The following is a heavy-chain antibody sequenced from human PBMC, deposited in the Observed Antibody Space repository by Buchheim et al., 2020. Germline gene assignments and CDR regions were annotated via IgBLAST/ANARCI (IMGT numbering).Heavy chain of an antibody. D-gene: IGHD6-19*01. CDR1: GFTFRDNA. J-gene: IGHJ5*01. CDR3: ARDPPQSGWSFEA. V-gene: IGHV3-33*01. CDR2: IWYDGTNK. Sequence: QVRLVESGGGVVQPWTSLRLSCVASGFTFRDNAMHWVRQAPGKGLEWVAMIWYDGTNKYYADSVKGGFTVSRDNSKNMLYLQMNSLRVEDTAVYYCARDPPQSGWSFEAWGQGTL.